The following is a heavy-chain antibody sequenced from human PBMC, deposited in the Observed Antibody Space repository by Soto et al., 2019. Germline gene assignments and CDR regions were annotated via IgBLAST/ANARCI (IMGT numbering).Heavy chain of an antibody. J-gene: IGHJ6*02. CDR1: GYSFTDYH. CDR2: INPKSGGT. V-gene: IGHV1-2*04. D-gene: IGHD2-8*01. CDR3: ARGHSTDCSNGVCSFFYNHEMDV. Sequence: ASVKFSCKASGYSFTDYHIHWVRQAPGQGLEWLGRINPKSGGTSTAQKFQGWVTMTRDRSISTVYMELTRLRSDDTAVYFCARGHSTDCSNGVCSFFYNHEMDVWGQGTTVTVSS.